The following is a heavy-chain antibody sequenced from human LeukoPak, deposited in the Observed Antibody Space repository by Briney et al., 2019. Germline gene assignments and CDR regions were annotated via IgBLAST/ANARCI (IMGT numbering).Heavy chain of an antibody. CDR1: GFTFMNYA. CDR3: VKVKEVRRAPYDY. Sequence: GGSLRLSCSVSGFTFMNYAMNWVRQAPGKGLDWVSAISQVGDYIYYAESVKGRFTISRDNSKNKVYLQMNGLRAEDTGVYYCVKVKEVRRAPYDYWGQGTPVTVSS. J-gene: IGHJ4*02. CDR2: ISQVGDYI. V-gene: IGHV3-23*01.